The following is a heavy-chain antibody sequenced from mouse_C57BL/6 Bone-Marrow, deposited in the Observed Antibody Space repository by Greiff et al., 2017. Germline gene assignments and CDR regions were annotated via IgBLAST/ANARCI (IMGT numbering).Heavy chain of an antibody. CDR3: ARRGY. CDR2: IDPSDSYT. J-gene: IGHJ2*01. Sequence: QVQLQQPGAELVMPGASVKLSCKASGYTFTSYWMHWVKQRPGQGLEWIGEIDPSDSYTNYNQKFQGKSTLTVDKSSSTAYMQLSSLTSEDSAVYYCARRGYWGQSTTLTVAS. CDR1: GYTFTSYW. V-gene: IGHV1-69*01.